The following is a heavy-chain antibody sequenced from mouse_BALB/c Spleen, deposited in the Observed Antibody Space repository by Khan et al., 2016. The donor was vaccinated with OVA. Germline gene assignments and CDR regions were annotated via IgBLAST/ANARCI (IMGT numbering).Heavy chain of an antibody. CDR1: GFTFIDYG. CDR2: ISSVAYSI. Sequence: EVELVESGGGLVQPGGSRKLSCAASGFTFIDYGMAWVRQTPGKGPEWIAFISSVAYSIYYADTVTGRFTFSRETAKNTLYLERSSLRSDDTAMYYCVRGGFAYWGQGTLVTVSA. J-gene: IGHJ3*01. V-gene: IGHV5-15*02. CDR3: VRGGFAY.